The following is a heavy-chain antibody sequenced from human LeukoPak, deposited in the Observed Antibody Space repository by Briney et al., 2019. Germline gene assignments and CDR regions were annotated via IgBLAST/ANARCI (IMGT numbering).Heavy chain of an antibody. D-gene: IGHD3-10*01. J-gene: IGHJ4*02. V-gene: IGHV3-33*01. CDR3: AGSYYNVFDY. CDR2: IWYDGSNK. CDR1: GYTFSNYG. Sequence: GRSLRLSCAASGYTFSNYGMHWVRQAPGKGLEWVALIWYDGSNKYYADSVKGRFTISRDNSKNTLYLQMNSLRAEDTAVYYCAGSYYNVFDYWGQGTLVTVSS.